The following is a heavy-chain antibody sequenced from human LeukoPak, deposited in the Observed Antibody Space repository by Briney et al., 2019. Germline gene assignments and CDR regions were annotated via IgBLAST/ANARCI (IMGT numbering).Heavy chain of an antibody. CDR1: GVSLSSYS. Sequence: SATPSLTCTVSGVSLSSYSWSWIRHPAGKGLEWIGRIYTSGSTNYSPRHKCRVSMSVGTSKIQFSLKLSSVTAADTAVYYCAREGVWGSYRYWGQGTLVTVSS. CDR2: IYTSGST. CDR3: AREGVWGSYRY. J-gene: IGHJ4*02. V-gene: IGHV4-4*07. D-gene: IGHD3-16*02.